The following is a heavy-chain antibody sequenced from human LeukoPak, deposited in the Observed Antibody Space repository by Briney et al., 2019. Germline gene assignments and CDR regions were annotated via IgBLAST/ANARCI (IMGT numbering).Heavy chain of an antibody. Sequence: GGSLRLSCAASGFTFSDYHMNWVRQAPGKGLEWVAYISSASNYIYCADSVKGRLTVSRDNAKNSLYLQMDSLRAEDTAVYYCTRDVTSYGHFDSWGQGTLVTVAS. D-gene: IGHD3-16*01. J-gene: IGHJ4*02. CDR2: ISSASNYI. CDR1: GFTFSDYH. CDR3: TRDVTSYGHFDS. V-gene: IGHV3-21*01.